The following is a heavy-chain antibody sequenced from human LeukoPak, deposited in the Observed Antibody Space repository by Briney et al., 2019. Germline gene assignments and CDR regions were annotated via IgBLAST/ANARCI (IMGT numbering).Heavy chain of an antibody. CDR1: GYSISSGYY. J-gene: IGHJ5*02. V-gene: IGHV4-38-2*01. CDR3: ARGYCSSTSYYDNWFDP. D-gene: IGHD2-2*01. Sequence: PSETLSLTCAVSGYSISSGYYWGWIRQPPGKGLEWIGSIYHSGSTYYNPSLKSRVTISVDTSKNQFSLKLSSVTAADTAVYYCARGYCSSTSYYDNWFDPWGQGTLVTVSS. CDR2: IYHSGST.